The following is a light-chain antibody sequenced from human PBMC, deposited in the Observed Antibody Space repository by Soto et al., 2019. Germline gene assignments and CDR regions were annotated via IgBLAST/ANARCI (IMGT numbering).Light chain of an antibody. V-gene: IGKV3-20*01. CDR3: QQYAGSPST. CDR1: QTVTSNY. CDR2: GAS. J-gene: IGKJ1*01. Sequence: EIVLTQSPGTLSLSPGERATLSCRASQTVTSNYLAWYQRKPGQAPRLLIYGASSRATDIPDRFSGSGCGTDFTLTITRLEPEYFAVYFCQQYAGSPSTFGQGTKVE.